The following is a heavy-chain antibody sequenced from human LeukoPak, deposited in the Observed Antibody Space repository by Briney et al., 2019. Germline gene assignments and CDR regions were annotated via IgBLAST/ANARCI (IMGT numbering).Heavy chain of an antibody. J-gene: IGHJ4*02. CDR1: VGTFSSYA. CDR2: IIPIFGTA. CDR3: ARGAYDILTGYYKCLHY. V-gene: IGHV1-69*13. D-gene: IGHD3-9*01. Sequence: SVTVSCKASVGTFSSYAISWVRQAPGQGLEWVGGIIPIFGTANYAQKFQGRVTIAADESTSTAYMELSSLRSEDAAVYYCARGAYDILTGYYKCLHYWGQGTLVTVSS.